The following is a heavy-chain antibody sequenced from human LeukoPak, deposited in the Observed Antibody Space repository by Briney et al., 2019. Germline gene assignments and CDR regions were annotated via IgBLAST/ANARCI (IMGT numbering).Heavy chain of an antibody. V-gene: IGHV4-4*02. Sequence: PSGTLSLTCAVSGXSISSTEWYTWVRQPPGQGLEWIGEIHHSGGTNYNVSLKSRVTISLDKSKNQFSLDLTSMTAADTAVYYCATRWVLTGEPYWGQGTLVTVSS. J-gene: IGHJ4*02. CDR3: ATRWVLTGEPY. CDR2: IHHSGGT. D-gene: IGHD7-27*01. CDR1: GXSISSTEW.